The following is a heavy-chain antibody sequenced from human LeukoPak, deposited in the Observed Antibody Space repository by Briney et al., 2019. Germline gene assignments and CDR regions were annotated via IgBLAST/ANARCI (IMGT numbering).Heavy chain of an antibody. Sequence: GESLKISCKGSGYSFTSYWIGWVRQMPVKGLEWMGIIYPGDSDTRYSPSFQGQVTISADKSISTAYLQWSSLKASDTAMYYCAIRFLEWLSPPYYFDYWGQGTLVTVSS. J-gene: IGHJ4*02. V-gene: IGHV5-51*01. CDR2: IYPGDSDT. D-gene: IGHD3-3*01. CDR3: AIRFLEWLSPPYYFDY. CDR1: GYSFTSYW.